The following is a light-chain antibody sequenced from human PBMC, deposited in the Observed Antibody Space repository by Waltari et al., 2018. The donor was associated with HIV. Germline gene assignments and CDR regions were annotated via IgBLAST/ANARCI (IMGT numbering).Light chain of an antibody. CDR1: SNNVGNQG. V-gene: IGLV10-54*01. Sequence: QAGLTQPPSVSKGLGQTATLTCTGNSNNVGNQGAAWLQQTQGRPPKLISSRNNNRPSGISDRLSTSRSGNTASLTFTGLQPEDEADYYCSAWDISLSAWVFGGGTKLTVL. CDR3: SAWDISLSAWV. J-gene: IGLJ3*02. CDR2: RNN.